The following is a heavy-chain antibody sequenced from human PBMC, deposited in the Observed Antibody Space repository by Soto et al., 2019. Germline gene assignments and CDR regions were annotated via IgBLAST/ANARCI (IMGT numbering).Heavy chain of an antibody. D-gene: IGHD3-10*01. CDR2: IYAAGSGK. V-gene: IGHV3-23*01. CDR3: AKDLIRGDGYEDPDY. Sequence: EVQLLESGGGLVQPGGSLRLSCAASGFIFSNYAMFWFRQAPGKGLEWVSTIYAAGSGKYYAGSVKGRFPISRDNSRDTLFLQMDSLRAEDTAIYFCAKDLIRGDGYEDPDYWGQETLVTVSS. J-gene: IGHJ4*02. CDR1: GFIFSNYA.